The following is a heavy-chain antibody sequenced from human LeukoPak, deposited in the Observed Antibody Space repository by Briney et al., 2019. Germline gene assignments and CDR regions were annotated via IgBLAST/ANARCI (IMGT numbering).Heavy chain of an antibody. J-gene: IGHJ4*02. CDR1: GGTFSSYA. Sequence: ASVKVSCKASGGTFSSYAISWVRQAPGQGLEWMGGIIPIFGTANYAQKFQGRVTITADESTSTAYMELSSLRSEDTAVYYCARDYYGSGSYYKPFDYRGQGTLVTVSS. CDR3: ARDYYGSGSYYKPFDY. V-gene: IGHV1-69*13. D-gene: IGHD3-10*01. CDR2: IIPIFGTA.